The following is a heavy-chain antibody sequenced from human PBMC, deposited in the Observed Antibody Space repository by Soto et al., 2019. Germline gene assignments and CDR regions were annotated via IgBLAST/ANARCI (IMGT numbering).Heavy chain of an antibody. D-gene: IGHD4-4*01. J-gene: IGHJ4*02. CDR2: ITNSGGGT. V-gene: IGHV3-23*01. Sequence: GGSLRLSCAASGFTFKNCALSWVRQAPGKGLEWVSTITNSGGGTYYADSVKGRFTISRDNSKNTLYLQMNSLSAEDMAVYYCAKLMTKVSTPLDYWGQGTLVTVSS. CDR3: AKLMTKVSTPLDY. CDR1: GFTFKNCA.